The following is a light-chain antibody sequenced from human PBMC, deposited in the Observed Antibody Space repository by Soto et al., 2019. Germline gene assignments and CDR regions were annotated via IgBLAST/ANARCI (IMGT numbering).Light chain of an antibody. CDR1: QTISKW. Sequence: DIQMTQSPSTLSAAVGDRVTITCRASQTISKWLAWYQQKPGQAPKLLIYDASTLESGVPSRFSGSGSGKDFSLTISRLEADDSAVYYCQQYGSSPTWTFGQGTKVDIK. V-gene: IGKV1-5*01. J-gene: IGKJ1*01. CDR3: QQYGSSPTWT. CDR2: DAS.